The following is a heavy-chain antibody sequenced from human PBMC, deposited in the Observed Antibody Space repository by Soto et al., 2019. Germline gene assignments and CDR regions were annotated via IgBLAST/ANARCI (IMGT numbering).Heavy chain of an antibody. Sequence: AETLSLTCTVSGASISGYYWSWIRKSAGKGLEWIGRIYATGTTDYNPSLKSRVMMSVDTSKKQFSLRLRSVTAADTAVYYCVRDGTKTLRAWFDPWGQGISLPVSS. D-gene: IGHD1-1*01. CDR1: GASISGYY. J-gene: IGHJ5*02. CDR2: IYATGTT. CDR3: VRDGTKTLRAWFDP. V-gene: IGHV4-4*07.